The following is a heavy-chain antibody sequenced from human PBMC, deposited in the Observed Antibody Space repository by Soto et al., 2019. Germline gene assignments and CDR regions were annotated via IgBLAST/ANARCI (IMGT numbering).Heavy chain of an antibody. D-gene: IGHD3-9*01. CDR2: MNPNSGNT. CDR3: ARASPNYDILTGYYNYMDV. V-gene: IGHV1-8*01. CDR1: GYTFTSYA. J-gene: IGHJ6*03. Sequence: QVQLVQSGAEVKKPGASVKVSCKASGYTFTSYAINWVRQATGQGLEWMGWMNPNSGNTGYAQKFQGRVTMTRNTSISTAYMELSSLRSEDTAVYYCARASPNYDILTGYYNYMDVWGKGTTVTVSS.